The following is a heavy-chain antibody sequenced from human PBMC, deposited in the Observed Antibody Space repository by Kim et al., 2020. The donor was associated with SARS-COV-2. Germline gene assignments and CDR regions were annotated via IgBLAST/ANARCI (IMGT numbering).Heavy chain of an antibody. Sequence: SETLSLTCTVSGGSISSYYWSWIRQPPGKGLEWIGYIYYSGSTNYNPSLKSRVTISVDTSKNQFSLKLSSVTAADTAVYYCARVSYCSSTSCYGIYFDYWGQGTLVTVSS. CDR2: IYYSGST. J-gene: IGHJ4*02. CDR1: GGSISSYY. V-gene: IGHV4-59*13. D-gene: IGHD2-2*01. CDR3: ARVSYCSSTSCYGIYFDY.